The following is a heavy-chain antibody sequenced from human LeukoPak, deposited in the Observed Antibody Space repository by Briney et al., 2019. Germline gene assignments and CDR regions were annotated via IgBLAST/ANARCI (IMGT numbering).Heavy chain of an antibody. Sequence: GGSLRLSCAASGFTVSSNYMSWVRQAPGKGLEWVSVIYSGGSTYYADSVKGRFTISRDNSKNTLYLQMNSLRAEDTAVYYCAKSEYYDSSGYYEGALYYWGQGTLVTVSS. CDR1: GFTVSSNY. CDR2: IYSGGST. CDR3: AKSEYYDSSGYYEGALYY. V-gene: IGHV3-66*02. D-gene: IGHD3-22*01. J-gene: IGHJ4*02.